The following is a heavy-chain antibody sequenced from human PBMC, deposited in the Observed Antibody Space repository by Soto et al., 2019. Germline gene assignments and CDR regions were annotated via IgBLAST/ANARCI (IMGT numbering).Heavy chain of an antibody. CDR3: ARDPQDQDYYYYYYMDV. D-gene: IGHD2-15*01. CDR2: ISSSSSYI. J-gene: IGHJ6*03. Sequence: PGGSLRLSCAASGFTFSSYSMNWVRQAPGKGLEWVSSISSSSSYIYYADSVKGRFTISRDNAKNSLYLQMNSLRAEDTAVYYCARDPQDQDYYYYYYMDVWGKGTTVTVSS. V-gene: IGHV3-21*01. CDR1: GFTFSSYS.